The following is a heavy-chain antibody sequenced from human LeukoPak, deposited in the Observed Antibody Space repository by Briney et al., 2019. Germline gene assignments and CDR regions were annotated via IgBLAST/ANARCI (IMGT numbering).Heavy chain of an antibody. CDR1: GFTFDDYA. D-gene: IGHD4-17*01. J-gene: IGHJ4*02. Sequence: GRSLRLFCAASGFTFDDYAMHWVRQAPGKGLEWVSSIGMNPNYIDDADSVKGRFTISRDNAKNSLYLQMNSLGAEDTAVYYCARGDYGDYHRFFDYWGQGILVTVSS. CDR3: ARGDYGDYHRFFDY. V-gene: IGHV3-21*01. CDR2: IGMNPNYI.